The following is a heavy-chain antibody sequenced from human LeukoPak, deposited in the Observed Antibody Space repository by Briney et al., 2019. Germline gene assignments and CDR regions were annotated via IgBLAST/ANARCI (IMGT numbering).Heavy chain of an antibody. Sequence: GESLKISCKGSGYTFTNYWIGWVRQMPGKGLEWMGIIYPDDSDTRYSPSFQGRVTISADKSINTAYLQWSGLKASDTAVYYCARRISTGWSFDYWGQGTLVTVSS. J-gene: IGHJ4*02. CDR3: ARRISTGWSFDY. CDR2: IYPDDSDT. V-gene: IGHV5-51*01. D-gene: IGHD6-19*01. CDR1: GYTFTNYW.